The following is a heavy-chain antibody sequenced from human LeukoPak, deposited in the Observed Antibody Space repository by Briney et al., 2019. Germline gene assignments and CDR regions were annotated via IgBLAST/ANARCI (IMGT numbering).Heavy chain of an antibody. J-gene: IGHJ3*02. CDR2: IRYDGSSK. D-gene: IGHD5-12*01. CDR1: GFTFSNYV. V-gene: IGHV3-30*02. Sequence: PGGSLRLSCAASGFTFSNYVIHWVRQPPGKGLERVSLIRYDGSSKYYADSVRGRFTISRDNSKNTLYLQMNSLRAEDTAVYYCAREISGYDPQPDAFDIWGQGTMVTVSS. CDR3: AREISGYDPQPDAFDI.